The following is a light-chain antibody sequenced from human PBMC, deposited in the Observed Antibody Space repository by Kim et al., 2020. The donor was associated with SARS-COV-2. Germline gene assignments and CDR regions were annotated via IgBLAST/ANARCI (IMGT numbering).Light chain of an antibody. CDR1: KDISKY. CDR2: GAS. CDR3: QKCDSAPWT. V-gene: IGKV1-27*01. Sequence: ASLGDRVTINCRASKDISKYLAGFQLKRGKAPKLLIYGASALQPGVPSRFSGSGSGTDFTLTVTSLQPEDVATYYCQKCDSAPWTFGQGTKVDIK. J-gene: IGKJ1*01.